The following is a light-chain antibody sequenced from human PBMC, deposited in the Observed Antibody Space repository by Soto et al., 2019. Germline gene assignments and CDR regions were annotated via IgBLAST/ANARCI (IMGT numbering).Light chain of an antibody. V-gene: IGKV3-20*01. J-gene: IGKJ2*01. Sequence: EIVLTQSPGTLSLSPGERATLSCRASQSVSSSYLAWYQQKSGQAPRLLIYGASSRATGIPDRFSGSGSGTDFTLTISRLEPEDFAVYYWQQYGSSYTFGQGTKLEIK. CDR2: GAS. CDR1: QSVSSSY. CDR3: QQYGSSYT.